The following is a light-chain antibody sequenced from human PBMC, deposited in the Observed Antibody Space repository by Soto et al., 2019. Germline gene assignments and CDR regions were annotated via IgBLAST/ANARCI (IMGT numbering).Light chain of an antibody. V-gene: IGKV1-5*03. CDR3: QQYNSYPWT. J-gene: IGKJ1*01. Sequence: EIQMYLSPSSVSSSEGDRVTITCRSSEDISTWLAWYQQKPGKAPKLLIYKASSLESGVPSRFSGSGSGTEFTLTISSLQPDDFATYYCQQYNSYPWTFGQGTKV. CDR2: KAS. CDR1: EDISTW.